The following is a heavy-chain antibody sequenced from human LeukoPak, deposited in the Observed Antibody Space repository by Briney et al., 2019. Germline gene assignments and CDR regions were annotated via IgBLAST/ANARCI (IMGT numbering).Heavy chain of an antibody. J-gene: IGHJ4*02. CDR2: ISAYNGNT. CDR1: GYTFTSYG. D-gene: IGHD2-15*01. Sequence: ASVKVSCKASGYTFTSYGISWVRQAPGQGLEWMGWISAYNGNTNYAQKLQGRVTMTTDTSTSTAYMELRSLRSDDTAVYYCARLPALLRAVVADYYFDYWGQGTLVTVSS. V-gene: IGHV1-18*01. CDR3: ARLPALLRAVVADYYFDY.